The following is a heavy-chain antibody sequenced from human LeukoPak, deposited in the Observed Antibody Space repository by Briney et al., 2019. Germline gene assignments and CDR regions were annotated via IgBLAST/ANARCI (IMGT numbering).Heavy chain of an antibody. Sequence: GRSLRLSCAASGFTVSSNYMSWVRQAPGKGLEWVSVIYSGGATYYADSVKGRFTISRDNSKNTLYLQMNSLRAEDTAVYYCAELAQAVADKGHDAFDIWGQGTMVTVSS. V-gene: IGHV3-53*05. D-gene: IGHD6-19*01. J-gene: IGHJ3*02. CDR2: IYSGGAT. CDR1: GFTVSSNY. CDR3: AELAQAVADKGHDAFDI.